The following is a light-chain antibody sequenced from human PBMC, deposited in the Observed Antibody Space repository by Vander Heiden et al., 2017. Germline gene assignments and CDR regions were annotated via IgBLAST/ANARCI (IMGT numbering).Light chain of an antibody. CDR2: WAS. V-gene: IGKV4-1*01. J-gene: IGKJ1*01. Sequence: SLCERATINCKSSQSVLYSSNNKNYFAWYQQKPGQPPKLLIYWASTRESGVPDRFSGSGSGTDFTLTISSLQAEDMALYFCQQYDSTPRTFGQGTKVEIK. CDR1: QSVLYSSNNKNY. CDR3: QQYDSTPRT.